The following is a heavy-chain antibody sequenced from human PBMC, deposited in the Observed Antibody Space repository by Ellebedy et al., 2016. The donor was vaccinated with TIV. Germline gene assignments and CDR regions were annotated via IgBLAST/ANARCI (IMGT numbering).Heavy chain of an antibody. Sequence: GESLKISXADSDVTFRSYAMHWVRQAPGKGLEWVSIISFDGSAKYYADSVKGRYTISRDNSKSTLFLEMNSLRRDDTAMYFCARAPSGRPREYSNSWYGESWGPGSLVIVSS. D-gene: IGHD6-13*01. CDR3: ARAPSGRPREYSNSWYGES. J-gene: IGHJ5*02. V-gene: IGHV3-30-3*01. CDR1: DVTFRSYA. CDR2: ISFDGSAK.